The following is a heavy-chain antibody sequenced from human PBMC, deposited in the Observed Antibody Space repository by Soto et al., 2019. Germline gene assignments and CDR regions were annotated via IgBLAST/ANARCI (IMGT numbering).Heavy chain of an antibody. J-gene: IGHJ4*02. CDR2: MNPNSGNT. V-gene: IGHV1-18*01. Sequence: SVKVSCKASGYTFTSDDINWVRQATGQGLEWMGWMNPNSGNTNYAQKLQGRVTMTTDTSTSTAYMELRSLRSDDTAVYYCARAGEYYYDSSGYYGLGPYYFDYWGQGTLVTVSS. CDR1: GYTFTSDD. CDR3: ARAGEYYYDSSGYYGLGPYYFDY. D-gene: IGHD3-22*01.